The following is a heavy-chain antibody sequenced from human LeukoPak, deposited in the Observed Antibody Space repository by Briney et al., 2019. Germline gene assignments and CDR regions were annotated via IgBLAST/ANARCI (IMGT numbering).Heavy chain of an antibody. V-gene: IGHV3-23*01. CDR2: ISGSGGST. D-gene: IGHD3-10*01. CDR3: AKDQSYYGSGSYYEDWFDP. CDR1: GFTFSSYA. Sequence: GGSLRLSCAASGFTFSSYAMSWVRQAPGKGLEWVSAISGSGGSTYYADSVKGRFTISRDNSKNTLYLQMNSLRAEDTAVYCCAKDQSYYGSGSYYEDWFDPWGQGTLVTVSS. J-gene: IGHJ5*02.